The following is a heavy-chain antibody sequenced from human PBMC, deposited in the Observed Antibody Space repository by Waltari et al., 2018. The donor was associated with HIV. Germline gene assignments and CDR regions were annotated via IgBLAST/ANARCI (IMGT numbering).Heavy chain of an antibody. CDR2: INHSGST. D-gene: IGHD3-3*01. CDR3: VRGRYWIFGVIGGYWFDP. Sequence: QVQLQQWGAGLLKPSETLSLTCAVHGGSFSGYYWSWLRPPPWQGLEWIGEINHSGSTSYNPSLKSRVTISVDRSKNQFSLNLSSVTAADTAVYHCVRGRYWIFGVIGGYWFDPWGQGTLVTVSS. V-gene: IGHV4-34*01. CDR1: GGSFSGYY. J-gene: IGHJ5*02.